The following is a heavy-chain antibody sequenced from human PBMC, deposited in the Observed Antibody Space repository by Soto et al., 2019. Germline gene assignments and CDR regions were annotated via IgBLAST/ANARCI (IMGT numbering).Heavy chain of an antibody. CDR1: GFTFSNYG. D-gene: IGHD3-3*01. CDR3: TKRRNVLRFLEWSSGMEV. V-gene: IGHV3-30*18. Sequence: GGSLRLSCAASGFTFSNYGMHWVRQAPGKGLEWVAFISDDGSNKYYADSMKGRFTMSRDNSKSTLYLQMNSLRVEDMAVYYCTKRRNVLRFLEWSSGMEVWGQGTTVTVSS. J-gene: IGHJ6*02. CDR2: ISDDGSNK.